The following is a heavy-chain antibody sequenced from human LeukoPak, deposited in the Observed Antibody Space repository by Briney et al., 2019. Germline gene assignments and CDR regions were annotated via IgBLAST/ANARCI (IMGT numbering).Heavy chain of an antibody. CDR3: ARGDSSSFYFDY. Sequence: SETLSLTCTVSGGSISSYYWSWIRQPPGKGLEWIGYIYYSGSTNYNPSLKSRVTMSVDTSKNQFSLKLSSVTAADTAVYYCARGDSSSFYFDYWGRGTLVTVSS. J-gene: IGHJ4*02. CDR2: IYYSGST. D-gene: IGHD6-6*01. CDR1: GGSISSYY. V-gene: IGHV4-59*01.